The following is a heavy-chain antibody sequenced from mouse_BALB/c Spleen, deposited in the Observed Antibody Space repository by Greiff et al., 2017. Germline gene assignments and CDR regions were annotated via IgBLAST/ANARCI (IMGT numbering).Heavy chain of an antibody. CDR2: ISSGGGST. J-gene: IGHJ4*01. CDR1: GFAFSSYD. V-gene: IGHV5-12-1*01. Sequence: EVQGVESGGGLVKPGGSLKLSCAASGFAFSSYDMSWVRQTPEKRLEWVAYISSGGGSTYYPDTVKGRFTISRDNAKNTLYLQMSSLKSEDTAMYYCARPLCYYYAMDYWGQGTSVTVSS. CDR3: ARPLCYYYAMDY. D-gene: IGHD6-2*01.